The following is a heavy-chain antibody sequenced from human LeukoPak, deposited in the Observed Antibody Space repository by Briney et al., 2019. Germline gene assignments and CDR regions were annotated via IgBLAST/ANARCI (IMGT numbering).Heavy chain of an antibody. CDR2: IHDSGST. CDR1: GGAITSGDYY. D-gene: IGHD3-22*01. J-gene: IGHJ5*02. CDR3: ARGHYYDSSDYAGWFDP. Sequence: SETLSLTCNVSGGAITSGDYYWSWIRHPPGKGLEWIGYIHDSGSTYYNPSLKSQVTISVDTSKNQFSLNLSSVTAADTAVYYCARGHYYDSSDYAGWFDPWGQGTLVTVSS. V-gene: IGHV4-30-4*01.